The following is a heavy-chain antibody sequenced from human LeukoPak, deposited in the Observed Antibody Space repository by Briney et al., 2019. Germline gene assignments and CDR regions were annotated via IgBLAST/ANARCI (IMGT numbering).Heavy chain of an antibody. CDR2: MSPNSGNT. D-gene: IGHD3-10*01. V-gene: IGHV1-8*01. Sequence: ASVKVSCKASGYTFTSYDINWVRQASGQGLEWVGWMSPNSGNTGYAQKFQGRVTMTRSTSMTTAYMELSSLTSDDTAVYCCAGVVTMLRGPTSFGSWGQGTLVTVSS. J-gene: IGHJ4*02. CDR3: AGVVTMLRGPTSFGS. CDR1: GYTFTSYD.